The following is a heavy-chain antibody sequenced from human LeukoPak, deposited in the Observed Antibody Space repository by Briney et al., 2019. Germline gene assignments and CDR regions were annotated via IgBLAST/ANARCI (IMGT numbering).Heavy chain of an antibody. CDR3: ARLWVRFLDFDY. CDR2: IYYSGNT. Sequence: SETLSLTFTVSGGSISSGDYYWSWIRQPPGKGLEWIGYIYYSGNTYYNPSLKSRVTISIDTSKNQFSLKLSSVTAADTAVYYCARLWVRFLDFDYWGQGTLVTVSS. D-gene: IGHD3-3*01. CDR1: GGSISSGDYY. J-gene: IGHJ4*02. V-gene: IGHV4-30-4*01.